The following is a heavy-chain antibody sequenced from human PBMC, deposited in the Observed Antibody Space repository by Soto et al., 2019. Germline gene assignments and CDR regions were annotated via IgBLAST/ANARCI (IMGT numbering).Heavy chain of an antibody. CDR3: ARTLGIAAAGGYGMDV. J-gene: IGHJ6*02. Sequence: RTCTVCGGSITSYYWSCIRQPPGKGLEWIGYIYYSGSTNYNPSLKSRVTISVDTSKNQFSLKLSSVTAADTAVYYCARTLGIAAAGGYGMDVWGQGTTVTVSS. D-gene: IGHD6-13*01. CDR2: IYYSGST. CDR1: GGSITSYY. V-gene: IGHV4-59*01.